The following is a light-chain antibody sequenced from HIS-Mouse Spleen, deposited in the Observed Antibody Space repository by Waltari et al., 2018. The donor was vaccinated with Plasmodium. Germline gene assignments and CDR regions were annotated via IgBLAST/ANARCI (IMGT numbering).Light chain of an antibody. Sequence: QSALTQPPSASGSPGQSVTISCTGTSSDVGGYNYVSWYQQHPGKPPKLLSYEFSKRPSGVPDRFSGSKSGHTASLTVSGLQAEHEADYYCSSYAGSNNLVFGGGTKLTVL. CDR3: SSYAGSNNLV. CDR2: EFS. V-gene: IGLV2-8*01. J-gene: IGLJ2*01. CDR1: SSDVGGYNY.